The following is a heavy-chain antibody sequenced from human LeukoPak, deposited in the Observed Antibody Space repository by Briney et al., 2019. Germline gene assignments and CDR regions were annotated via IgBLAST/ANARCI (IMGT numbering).Heavy chain of an antibody. J-gene: IGHJ4*02. D-gene: IGHD6-13*01. CDR1: GFTFSDYY. CDR2: ISGSGGST. Sequence: GGSLRLSCAASGFTFSDYYMSWIRQAPGKGLEWVSAISGSGGSTYYADSVKGRFTISRDNSKNTLYLQMNSLRAEDTAVYYCAKDGMGDSSWFFDYWGQGTLVTVSS. CDR3: AKDGMGDSSWFFDY. V-gene: IGHV3-23*01.